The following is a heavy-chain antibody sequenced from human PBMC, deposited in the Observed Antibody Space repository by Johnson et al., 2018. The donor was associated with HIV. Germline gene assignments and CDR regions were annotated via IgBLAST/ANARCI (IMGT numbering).Heavy chain of an antibody. J-gene: IGHJ3*02. CDR2: TWYDGNNK. CDR1: GFTFSKYG. Sequence: VKLLESGGGVVQPGSSLRLSCVASGFTFSKYGMHWVRQAPGKGLEWVAVTWYDGNNKNYADSVKGRFTMARDNSKNTLYLQMNSLRAEDTAVYFCAKDLKGRWLQYGGLDIWGQGTTVTVSP. CDR3: AKDLKGRWLQYGGLDI. V-gene: IGHV3-33*06. D-gene: IGHD5-24*01.